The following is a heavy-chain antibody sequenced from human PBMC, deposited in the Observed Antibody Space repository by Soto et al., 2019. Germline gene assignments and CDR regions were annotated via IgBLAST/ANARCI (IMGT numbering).Heavy chain of an antibody. D-gene: IGHD6-13*01. V-gene: IGHV3-23*01. Sequence: GEPLRPSFPASGFTFSSYWLSWVRQAPAKGLEWVSAISGSGSSTYYADSVKGRFTISRDNSKNTLYLQMNSLRAKDTAVYYCAKENGYSSSWFEFDYWGQGT. J-gene: IGHJ4*02. CDR2: ISGSGSST. CDR1: GFTFSSYW. CDR3: AKENGYSSSWFEFDY.